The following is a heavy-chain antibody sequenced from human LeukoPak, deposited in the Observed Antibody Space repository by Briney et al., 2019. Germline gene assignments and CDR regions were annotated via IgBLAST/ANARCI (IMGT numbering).Heavy chain of an antibody. J-gene: IGHJ3*02. CDR3: AREAIVVPAAMDAFDI. Sequence: GASVKVSCKASGYTFTSYAMNWVRQAPGQGLEWMGWINTNTGNPTYAQGFTGRFVFSLDTSVSTAYLQISSLKAEDTAVYYCAREAIVVPAAMDAFDIWGQGTMVTVSS. CDR1: GYTFTSYA. V-gene: IGHV7-4-1*02. D-gene: IGHD2-2*01. CDR2: INTNTGNP.